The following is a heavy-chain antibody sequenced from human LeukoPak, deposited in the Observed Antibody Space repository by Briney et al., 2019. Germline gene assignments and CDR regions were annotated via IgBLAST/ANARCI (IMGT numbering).Heavy chain of an antibody. J-gene: IGHJ6*02. CDR1: GFTVSNYY. CDR3: AREPPMGRYYNGMDV. D-gene: IGHD3-10*01. V-gene: IGHV3-66*01. Sequence: QPGGSLRLSCAASGFTVSNYYMHWVRQAPGKGLEWVSVIYSGGSIYYADSVKGRFIISRDNSKNTLDLQLNSLRAEDTAVYYCAREPPMGRYYNGMDVWHQGTTVTVSS. CDR2: IYSGGSI.